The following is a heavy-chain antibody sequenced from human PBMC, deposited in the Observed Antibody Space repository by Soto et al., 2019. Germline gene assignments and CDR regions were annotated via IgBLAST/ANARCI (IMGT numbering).Heavy chain of an antibody. D-gene: IGHD4-17*01. CDR1: GGSISSYY. CDR3: AYGDSLDY. V-gene: IGHV4-59*01. Sequence: SETLSLTCTVSGGSISSYYWSWIRQPPGKGLEWIGYIYYSGSTNYNPSLKSRVTISVDTSKNQFSLKLSSVTAADTAVYYCAYGDSLDYWGRGTLVTVSS. CDR2: IYYSGST. J-gene: IGHJ4*02.